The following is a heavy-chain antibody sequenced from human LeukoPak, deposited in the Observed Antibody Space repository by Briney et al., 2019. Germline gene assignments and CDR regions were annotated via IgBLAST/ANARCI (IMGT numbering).Heavy chain of an antibody. D-gene: IGHD6-13*01. V-gene: IGHV4-4*02. CDR2: IYHSGST. CDR1: GGSISSSNW. CDR3: ARVKYPLGAGPDY. J-gene: IGHJ4*02. Sequence: PSGTLSLTCAVSGGSISSSNWWSWVRQPPGKGLEWIGEIYHSGSTNYNPSLKSRVTISVDKSKNQFSLKLSSVTAADTAVYYCARVKYPLGAGPDYWGQGTLVTVSS.